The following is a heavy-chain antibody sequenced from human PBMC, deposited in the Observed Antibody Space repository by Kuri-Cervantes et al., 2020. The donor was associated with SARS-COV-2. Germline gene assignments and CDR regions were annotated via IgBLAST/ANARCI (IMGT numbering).Heavy chain of an antibody. V-gene: IGHV3-21*01. J-gene: IGHJ6*03. CDR1: GFSFSSYS. CDR3: ARLDGIELWLRSLYYMDV. CDR2: ISSKSSYR. Sequence: GESLKISCAASGFSFSSYSMNWVRQAPGKGLEWVSSISSKSSYRYYADSVKGRFTMSRDDGRNSLYLQMNSLRAEDTAVNYCARLDGIELWLRSLYYMDVWGKGTSVTVSS. D-gene: IGHD5-18*01.